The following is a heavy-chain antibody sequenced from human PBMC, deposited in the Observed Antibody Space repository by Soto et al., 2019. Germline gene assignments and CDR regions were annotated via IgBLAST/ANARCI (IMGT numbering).Heavy chain of an antibody. J-gene: IGHJ4*02. V-gene: IGHV3-23*01. CDR3: AKDGYSYVDYFDY. Sequence: EVQLLESGGGLVQPGGSLRLSCAASGFTFSSYAMSWVRQAPGKGLEWVSAISGSCGGTYYADSVKGRFTISRDNSKNTLYLQMNSLRDEDTAVYYCAKDGYSYVDYFDYWGQGTLVTVSS. CDR1: GFTFSSYA. D-gene: IGHD5-18*01. CDR2: ISGSCGGT.